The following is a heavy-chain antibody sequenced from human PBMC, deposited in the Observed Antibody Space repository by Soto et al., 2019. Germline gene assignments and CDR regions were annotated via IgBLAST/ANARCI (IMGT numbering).Heavy chain of an antibody. Sequence: QVQLVQSGAEVKKPGASVRVSCKASGYTFTSYGIGWVRQAPGQGLEWMGWISAYNGNTNYAQKLQSRVTMTTDTSTSTAYMELRSLRSDDTAVYYCAREAGRDGLPGNWFDHWAQGTLVTVSS. CDR1: GYTFTSYG. CDR2: ISAYNGNT. CDR3: AREAGRDGLPGNWFDH. J-gene: IGHJ5*02. D-gene: IGHD2-15*01. V-gene: IGHV1-18*01.